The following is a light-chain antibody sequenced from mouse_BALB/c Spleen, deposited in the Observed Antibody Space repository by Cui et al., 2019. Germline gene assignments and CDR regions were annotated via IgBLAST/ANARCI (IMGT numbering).Light chain of an antibody. J-gene: IGKJ5*01. V-gene: IGKV4-68*01. Sequence: QIALTKSSALMSASPGEKVTMTCSASSSVSYMYWYQQKPRSSPKPWIYLTSNLASGVPARFSGSGSGTSYSLTICSMGAEDAATYYCQQWSSNPPTFGAGTKLELK. CDR1: SSVSY. CDR3: QQWSSNPPT. CDR2: LTS.